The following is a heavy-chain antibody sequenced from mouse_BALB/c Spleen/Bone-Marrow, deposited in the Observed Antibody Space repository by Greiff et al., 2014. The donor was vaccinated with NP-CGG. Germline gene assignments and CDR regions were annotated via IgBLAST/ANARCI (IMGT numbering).Heavy chain of an antibody. CDR3: AREGYDYDWFAY. D-gene: IGHD2-4*01. J-gene: IGHJ3*01. CDR1: GYAFSSYW. V-gene: IGHV1-80*01. Sequence: VQLQQSGAELVRPGSSVKISCKASGYAFSSYWMNWVKQRPGQGLEWIGQIYPGDGDTNYNGKFKGKATLTADKSSNTAYMQLSSLTSEDSAVYFCAREGYDYDWFAYWGQGTLVTVSA. CDR2: IYPGDGDT.